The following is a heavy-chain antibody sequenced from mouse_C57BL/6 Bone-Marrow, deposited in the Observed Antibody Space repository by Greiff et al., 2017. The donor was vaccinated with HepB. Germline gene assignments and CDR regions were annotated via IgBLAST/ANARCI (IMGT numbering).Heavy chain of an antibody. CDR1: GYTFTSYW. CDR3: ARWLLGAY. V-gene: IGHV1-50*01. J-gene: IGHJ3*01. Sequence: QVQLQQPGAELVKPGASVKLSCKASGYTFTSYWMQWVKQRPGQGLEWIGETDPSDSYTNYNQKFKGKATLTVDTSSSTAYMQLSSLTSEDSAVYYCARWLLGAYWGQGTLVTVSA. D-gene: IGHD2-3*01. CDR2: TDPSDSYT.